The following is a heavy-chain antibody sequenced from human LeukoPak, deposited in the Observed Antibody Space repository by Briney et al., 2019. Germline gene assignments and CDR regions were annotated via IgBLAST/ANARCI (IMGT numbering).Heavy chain of an antibody. J-gene: IGHJ4*02. V-gene: IGHV3-7*01. CDR2: IKQDGSQK. CDR3: AKDGGLWVSAHWGDS. CDR1: GFTFSSYW. Sequence: PGGSLRLSCAASGFTFSSYWMSWVRQAPGKGLEWVANIKQDGSQKYYVDSVKGRFSISRDNAKNSLYLQMNSLRAEDTAVYYCAKDGGLWVSAHWGDSWGRGTLVTVSS. D-gene: IGHD7-27*01.